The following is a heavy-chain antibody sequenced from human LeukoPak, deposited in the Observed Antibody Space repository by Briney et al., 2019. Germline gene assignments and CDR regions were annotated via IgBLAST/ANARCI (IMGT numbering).Heavy chain of an antibody. CDR1: GYTFTAHY. CDR2: IDPNSGGT. J-gene: IGHJ2*01. V-gene: IGHV1-2*02. CDR3: ARGRGTTMVRGVVTNYFDL. Sequence: GASVKVSCKTSGYTFTAHYIHWVRQAPGQGLEWMGWIDPNSGGTNYAQKFLGSVTMTGDTSINTAFMEIRRLRSDDTAIYYCARGRGTTMVRGVVTNYFDLWGRGSLVTVSS. D-gene: IGHD3-10*01.